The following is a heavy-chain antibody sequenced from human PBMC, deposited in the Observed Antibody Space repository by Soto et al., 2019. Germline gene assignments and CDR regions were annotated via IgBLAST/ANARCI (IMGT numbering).Heavy chain of an antibody. D-gene: IGHD5-12*01. CDR3: AGNIVATISSFDY. CDR1: GESFSGYY. Sequence: QVQLQQWGAGLLKPSETLSLTCAVYGESFSGYYWSWIRQPPGKGLECIGEINHRGSTNYNPSLTSRVTKSVDTSKNQFSLKLSSVTAADTAVYYCAGNIVATISSFDYWGQGTLVTVSS. J-gene: IGHJ4*02. V-gene: IGHV4-34*01. CDR2: INHRGST.